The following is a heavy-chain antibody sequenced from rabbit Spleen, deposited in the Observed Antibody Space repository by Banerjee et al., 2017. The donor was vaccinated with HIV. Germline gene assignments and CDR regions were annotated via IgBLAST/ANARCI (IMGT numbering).Heavy chain of an antibody. CDR1: GFSFSSSYW. Sequence: QEQLEESGGDLVKPEGSLTLTCTASGFSFSSSYWICWVRQAPGKGLEWIACINTGSSGNTYYASWAKGRFTISKTSSTTVTLQMTSLTAADTATYFCARDLVAVIGWNFNLWGPGTLVTVS. V-gene: IGHV1S45*01. J-gene: IGHJ4*01. CDR2: INTGSSGNT. CDR3: ARDLVAVIGWNFNL. D-gene: IGHD1-1*01.